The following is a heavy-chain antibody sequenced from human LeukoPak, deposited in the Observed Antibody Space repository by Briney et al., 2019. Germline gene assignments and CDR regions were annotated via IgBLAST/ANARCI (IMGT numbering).Heavy chain of an antibody. D-gene: IGHD3-22*01. CDR2: ISYDGSKK. CDR1: GFTFSSYG. Sequence: GGSLRLSCAASGFTFSSYGMHWVRQAPGKGLEWVAVISYDGSKKCYADSVKGRFTISRDNSKKTLYLQMNSLRAEDTAVYYCANYDSSGYYYVGWGQGTLVTVSS. CDR3: ANYDSSGYYYVG. V-gene: IGHV3-30*18. J-gene: IGHJ4*02.